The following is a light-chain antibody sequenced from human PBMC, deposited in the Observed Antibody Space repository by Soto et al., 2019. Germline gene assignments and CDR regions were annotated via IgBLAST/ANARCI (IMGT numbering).Light chain of an antibody. V-gene: IGKV1-39*01. CDR2: GAT. CDR1: QPISNY. CDR3: QQTHAVPLT. Sequence: DVQLTQSPSSLSASVGDRVTITCRASQPISNYLNWYQQKAGEAPKALIFGATSLQSGVPSKFSGSGYGTDFTLIINNLHPDDFATYYCQQTHAVPLTFGQGTR. J-gene: IGKJ5*01.